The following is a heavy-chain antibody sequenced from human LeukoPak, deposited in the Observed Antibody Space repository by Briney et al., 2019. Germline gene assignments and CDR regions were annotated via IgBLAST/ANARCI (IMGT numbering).Heavy chain of an antibody. J-gene: IGHJ4*02. CDR3: ARDVSSSWLFDY. V-gene: IGHV1-46*01. Sequence: ASVKVSCKASGYTFTSYYMHWVRQAPGQGLEWMGLINPSGGSTSYAQKFQGRVTMTRDMSTSTVYMELSSLRSEDTAVYYCARDVSSSWLFDYWGQGTLVTVSS. CDR1: GYTFTSYY. CDR2: INPSGGST. D-gene: IGHD6-13*01.